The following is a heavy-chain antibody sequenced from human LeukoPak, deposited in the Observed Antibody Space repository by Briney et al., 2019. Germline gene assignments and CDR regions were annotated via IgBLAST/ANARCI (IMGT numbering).Heavy chain of an antibody. V-gene: IGHV3-23*01. Sequence: GSPRLSCAASGFTFSSYAMSWVRQAPARGLEWVSSLRGDGDTFYADSVKGRFTLSRDESRNTVYLQMNNLRVEDTAVYFCAKASWVSSADAVLWGQGTLVTVSS. CDR2: LRGDGDT. D-gene: IGHD3-3*02. J-gene: IGHJ4*02. CDR1: GFTFSSYA. CDR3: AKASWVSSADAVL.